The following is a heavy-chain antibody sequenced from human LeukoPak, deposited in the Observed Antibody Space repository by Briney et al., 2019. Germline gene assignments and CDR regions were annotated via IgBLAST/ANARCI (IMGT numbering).Heavy chain of an antibody. CDR3: ARYLRTSWMDAFDI. Sequence: PSETLTLTCTDSGGSNSSSSYYWGWIRQPPGKGLEWIGSIYYSGSTYYNPSLKSRVTISVDTSKNQFSLKLSSVTAADTAVYYCARYLRTSWMDAFDIWGQGTMVTVSS. CDR1: GGSNSSSSYY. J-gene: IGHJ3*02. V-gene: IGHV4-39*01. CDR2: IYYSGST. D-gene: IGHD2-8*01.